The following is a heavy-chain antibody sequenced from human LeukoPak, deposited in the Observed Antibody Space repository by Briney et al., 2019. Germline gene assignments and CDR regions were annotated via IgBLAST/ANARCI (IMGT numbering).Heavy chain of an antibody. CDR3: ARDAGYGYDRFDY. Sequence: GGSLRLSCAASGFTFSSYGMHWVRQAPGKGLEWVAVISYDVGKKYYADSVKGRFTISRDNAKNSLYLQMNSLRAEDTAVYYCARDAGYGYDRFDYWGQGTQVTVSS. V-gene: IGHV3-30*03. CDR2: ISYDVGKK. D-gene: IGHD5-18*01. CDR1: GFTFSSYG. J-gene: IGHJ4*02.